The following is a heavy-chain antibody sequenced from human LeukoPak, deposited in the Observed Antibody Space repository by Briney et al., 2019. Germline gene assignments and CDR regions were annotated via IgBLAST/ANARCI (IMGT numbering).Heavy chain of an antibody. CDR1: GFTFSDSW. V-gene: IGHV3-7*01. J-gene: IGHJ6*02. D-gene: IGHD3-16*01. CDR2: MNQDGSEK. CDR3: ATYTHWVAGDV. Sequence: GGSLRLSCAASGFTFSDSWMSWVRQAPGKGLEWVANMNQDGSEKDYVDSVKGRFTISRDNARNSLYLQMGSLRAEDTAVYYCATYTHWVAGDVWGQGTTVAVSS.